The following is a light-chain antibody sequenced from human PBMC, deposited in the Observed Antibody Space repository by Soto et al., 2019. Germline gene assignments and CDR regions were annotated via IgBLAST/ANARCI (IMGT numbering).Light chain of an antibody. Sequence: EIVMTQSPATLSVSPWEGATLSCRASQSVSSKLAWYQQKPGQAPRLLIYGASTRATGIPARFSGSGSGTEFTLTISSLQSEDFAVYYCQQYNNWPPITFGQGTRLEIK. CDR2: GAS. J-gene: IGKJ5*01. CDR1: QSVSSK. CDR3: QQYNNWPPIT. V-gene: IGKV3-15*01.